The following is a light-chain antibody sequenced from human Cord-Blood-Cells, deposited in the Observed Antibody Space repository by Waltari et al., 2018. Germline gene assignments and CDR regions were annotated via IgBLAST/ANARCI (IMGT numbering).Light chain of an antibody. CDR3: QQRSNWYT. CDR1: QSVSSY. J-gene: IGKJ2*01. Sequence: EIVLTLSPATLPLSPGARATLSCRASQSVSSYLAWYQQKPGQAPRLLIDAASNRATGSPARFSGSGSGTDFTLTISSLEPEDFAVYYCQQRSNWYTFGQGTKLEIK. V-gene: IGKV3-11*01. CDR2: AAS.